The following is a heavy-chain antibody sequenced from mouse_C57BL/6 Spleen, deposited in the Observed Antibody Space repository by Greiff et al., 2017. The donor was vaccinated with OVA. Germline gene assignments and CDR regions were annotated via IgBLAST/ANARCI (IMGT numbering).Heavy chain of an antibody. CDR2: INPSTGGT. Sequence: LQHSSPELVKPGASVKISCKASGYSFTGYYMHWVKQSSEKSLEWIGEINPSTGGTSYNQKFKGKATLTVDKSSSTAYMQLKSLTSEDSAVYYCAKGWDGFAYWGQGTLVTVSA. CDR1: GYSFTGYY. CDR3: AKGWDGFAY. J-gene: IGHJ3*01. D-gene: IGHD3-3*01. V-gene: IGHV1-43*01.